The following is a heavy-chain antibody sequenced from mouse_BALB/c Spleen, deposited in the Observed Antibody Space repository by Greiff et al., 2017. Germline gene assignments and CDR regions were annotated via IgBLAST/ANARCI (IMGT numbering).Heavy chain of an antibody. J-gene: IGHJ2*01. D-gene: IGHD2-1*01. CDR1: GYTFTSYW. CDR2: IYPGDGDT. V-gene: IGHV1-87*01. CDR3: AYYGNYY. Sequence: QVQLKESGAELARPGASVKLSCKASGYTFTSYWMQWVKQRPGQGLEWIGAIYPGDGDTRYTQKFKGKATLTADKSSSTAYMQLSSLASEDSAVYYCAYYGNYYWGQGTTLTVSS.